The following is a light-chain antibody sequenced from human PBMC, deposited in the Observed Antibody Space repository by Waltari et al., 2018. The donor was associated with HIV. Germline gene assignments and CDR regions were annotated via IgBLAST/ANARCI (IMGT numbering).Light chain of an antibody. Sequence: QSALTQPASVSASPGPSITISRTGTRTDARGFNSFSWYQQHPGKAPKLMIYDVSNRPSGVSNRFSGSKSGNTASLTISGLQAEDEADYYCSSYTSSSTLVFGGGTKLTVL. CDR2: DVS. J-gene: IGLJ2*01. CDR1: RTDARGFNS. CDR3: SSYTSSSTLV. V-gene: IGLV2-14*03.